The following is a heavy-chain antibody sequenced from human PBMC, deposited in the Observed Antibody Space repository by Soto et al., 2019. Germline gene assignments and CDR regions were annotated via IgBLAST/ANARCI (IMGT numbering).Heavy chain of an antibody. Sequence: GGSLRLSCTASGFTFGDYAMSWFRQAPGKGLEWVGFIRSKAYGGTTEYAASVKGRFTISRDDSKSIAYLQMNSLKTEDTAVYYCTRDFLVGPYFAFDIWGQGTMVTVSS. CDR3: TRDFLVGPYFAFDI. CDR1: GFTFGDYA. J-gene: IGHJ3*02. CDR2: IRSKAYGGTT. V-gene: IGHV3-49*03. D-gene: IGHD2-8*02.